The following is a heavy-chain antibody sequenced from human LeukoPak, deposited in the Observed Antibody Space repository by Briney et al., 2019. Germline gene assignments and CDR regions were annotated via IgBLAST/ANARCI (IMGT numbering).Heavy chain of an antibody. CDR2: ISGSGDGT. Sequence: GGSLRLSCAASGFTFSIFAMYWVRQAPGKGLEWVSAISGSGDGTFYADSVKGRFTISRDNSKKIVYLQMDSLRAEDAAVYYCAKDVRGGCSGGTCHYWGLGTLVTVSS. CDR3: AKDVRGGCSGGTCHY. CDR1: GFTFSIFA. J-gene: IGHJ4*02. D-gene: IGHD2-15*01. V-gene: IGHV3-23*01.